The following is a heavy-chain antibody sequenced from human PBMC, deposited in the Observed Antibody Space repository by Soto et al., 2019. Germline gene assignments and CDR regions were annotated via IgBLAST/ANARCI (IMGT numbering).Heavy chain of an antibody. CDR3: AVTRSGDLEGIRAFDI. J-gene: IGHJ3*02. Sequence: SQTLSLTCAISGDSVSSNSAAWNWIRQSPSRGLEWLGRTYYRSKWYNDYAVSVKSRITINPDTSKNQFSLQLNSVTPEDTAVYYCAVTRSGDLEGIRAFDIWGQGTMVTVSS. CDR2: TYYRSKWYN. D-gene: IGHD7-27*01. CDR1: GDSVSSNSAA. V-gene: IGHV6-1*01.